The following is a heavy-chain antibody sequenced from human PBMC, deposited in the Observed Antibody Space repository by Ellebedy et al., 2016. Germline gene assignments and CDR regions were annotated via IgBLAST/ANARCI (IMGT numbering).Heavy chain of an antibody. Sequence: SETLSLTXTVSGGSVSSGSYYWSWIRQPPGKGLEWIGYIYYSGSTNYNPSLKSRVTISVDTSKNQFSLKLSSVTAADTAVYYCARARGSGYYYGMDVWGQGTTVTVSS. CDR2: IYYSGST. D-gene: IGHD2-15*01. J-gene: IGHJ6*02. CDR3: ARARGSGYYYGMDV. V-gene: IGHV4-61*01. CDR1: GGSVSSGSYY.